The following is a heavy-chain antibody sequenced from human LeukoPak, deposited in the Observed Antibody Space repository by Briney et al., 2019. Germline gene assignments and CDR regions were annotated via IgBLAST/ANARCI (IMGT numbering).Heavy chain of an antibody. Sequence: GGSLRLSCAASGFTFSSYWMNWARQAPGKGLEWVASINHNGNVNYYVDSVKGRFTISRDNAENTLYLQMNSLRAEDTAVYYCGRDLGGRSGLWGQGTLVTVSS. CDR2: INHNGNVN. CDR3: GRDLGGRSGL. V-gene: IGHV3-7*03. D-gene: IGHD1-26*01. J-gene: IGHJ4*02. CDR1: GFTFSSYW.